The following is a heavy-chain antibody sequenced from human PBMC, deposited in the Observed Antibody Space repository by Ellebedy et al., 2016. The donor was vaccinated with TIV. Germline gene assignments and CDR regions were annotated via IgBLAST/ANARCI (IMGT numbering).Heavy chain of an antibody. CDR2: ISSSSSTI. Sequence: GESLKISXAASGFSFSTFDMSWVRQAPGKGLEWVSYISSSSSTIYYADSVKGRFTISRDNAKNSLYLQMNSLRDEDTAVYYCASSGAYYYGSGSYPSFGYYYYYGMDVWGQGTTVTVSS. V-gene: IGHV3-48*02. D-gene: IGHD3-10*01. CDR1: GFSFSTFD. CDR3: ASSGAYYYGSGSYPSFGYYYYYGMDV. J-gene: IGHJ6*02.